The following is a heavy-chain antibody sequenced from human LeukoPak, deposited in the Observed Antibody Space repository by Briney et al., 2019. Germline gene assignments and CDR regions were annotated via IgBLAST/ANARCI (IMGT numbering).Heavy chain of an antibody. CDR1: GFTFSSYS. Sequence: PGGSLRLSCAASGFTFSSYSMNWVRQAPGKGLEWVSSISSSSSYIYYADSVKGRFTISRDNAKNSLYLQMNSLRAEDTAVYYCARDGVCSSTSCFPLYFDYWGQGTLVTVSS. CDR3: ARDGVCSSTSCFPLYFDY. V-gene: IGHV3-21*01. D-gene: IGHD2-2*01. J-gene: IGHJ4*02. CDR2: ISSSSSYI.